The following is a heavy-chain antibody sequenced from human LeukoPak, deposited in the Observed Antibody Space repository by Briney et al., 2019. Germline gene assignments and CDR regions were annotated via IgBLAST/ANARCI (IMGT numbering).Heavy chain of an antibody. CDR2: IYTSGST. CDR3: ARRTTNYDYVWGSYRSDAFDI. J-gene: IGHJ3*02. Sequence: SETLSLTCTVSGGSISSGSYYWSWIRQPAGKGLEWIGRIYTSGSTNYNPSLKSRVTISVDTSKNQFSLKLSSVTAADTAVYYCARRTTNYDYVWGSYRSDAFDIWGQGTMVTVSS. CDR1: GGSISSGSYY. V-gene: IGHV4-61*02. D-gene: IGHD3-16*02.